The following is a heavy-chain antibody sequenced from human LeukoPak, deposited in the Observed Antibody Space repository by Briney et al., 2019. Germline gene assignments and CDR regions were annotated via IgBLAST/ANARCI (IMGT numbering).Heavy chain of an antibody. D-gene: IGHD3-22*01. Sequence: SETLSLTYTVSGGSISSGDYYWSWIRQPPGKGLEWIGYIYYSGSTYYNPSLKSRVTISVDTSKNQFSLKLSSVTAADTAVYYCAREPSYYYDSSLVNAFDIWGQGTMVTVSS. V-gene: IGHV4-30-4*01. J-gene: IGHJ3*02. CDR1: GGSISSGDYY. CDR2: IYYSGST. CDR3: AREPSYYYDSSLVNAFDI.